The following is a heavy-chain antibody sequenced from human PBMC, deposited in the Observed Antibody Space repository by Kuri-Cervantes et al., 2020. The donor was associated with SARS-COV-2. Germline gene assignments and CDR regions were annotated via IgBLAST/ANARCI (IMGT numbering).Heavy chain of an antibody. CDR2: IYYSGST. J-gene: IGHJ1*01. CDR1: GGSISSSSYY. Sequence: SETLSLTCTASGGSISSSSYYWGWIRQPPGKGLEWIGSIYYSGSTYYNPSLKSRVTISVDTSKNQFSLKLSSVTAADTAVYYCARVGGQVAGTLYFQHWGQGTLVTVSS. CDR3: ARVGGQVAGTLYFQH. D-gene: IGHD6-19*01. V-gene: IGHV4-39*07.